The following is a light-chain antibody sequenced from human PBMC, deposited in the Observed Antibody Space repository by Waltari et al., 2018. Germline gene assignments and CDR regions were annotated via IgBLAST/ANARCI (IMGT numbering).Light chain of an antibody. CDR1: QSISNW. Sequence: DIKMTQSPSSLSADVGETGTITCRASQSISNWLAWYQQNPGKAPKVLIYKASNLQSGVPSRFSGSGSGTDFTLTISSLQPEDFATYFCLQYSSSPRTFGQGTKVEIK. J-gene: IGKJ1*01. CDR3: LQYSSSPRT. CDR2: KAS. V-gene: IGKV1D-16*01.